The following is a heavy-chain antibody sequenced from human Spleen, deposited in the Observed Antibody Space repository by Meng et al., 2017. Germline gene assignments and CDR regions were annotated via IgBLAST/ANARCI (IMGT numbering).Heavy chain of an antibody. J-gene: IGHJ4*02. CDR3: AKNYGSG. CDR2: ISDSGGRT. Sequence: ELQLLESGGGFVQPGGSLRLSCAASGFTFSNNDMSWIRQAPGKGLAWVSSISDSGGRTYYADSVKGRFTISRDNSKNTLSLQMNSLRAEDTAVYYCAKNYGSGWGQGTLVTVSS. CDR1: GFTFSNND. V-gene: IGHV3-23*01. D-gene: IGHD3-10*01.